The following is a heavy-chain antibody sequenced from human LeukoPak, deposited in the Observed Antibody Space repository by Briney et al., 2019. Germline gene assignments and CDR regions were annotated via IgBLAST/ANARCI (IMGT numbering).Heavy chain of an antibody. CDR1: GVTFSSYW. CDR3: ASGWSGFGVGY. D-gene: IGHD3-3*01. Sequence: GGSLRLSCEASGVTFSSYWMHWVRQAPGKGLVWVSRITTDGSSTSYADSVKGRSTISRDNAKNTVYLQMNSLRAEDTAVYYCASGWSGFGVGYWGQGTLVTVSS. J-gene: IGHJ4*02. V-gene: IGHV3-74*01. CDR2: ITTDGSST.